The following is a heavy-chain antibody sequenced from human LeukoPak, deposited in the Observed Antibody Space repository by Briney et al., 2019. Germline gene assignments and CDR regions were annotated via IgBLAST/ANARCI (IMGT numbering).Heavy chain of an antibody. J-gene: IGHJ4*02. CDR3: ARSIHEYPVTTFDY. Sequence: ASVKVFCKASGYTFTSYGISWVRQAPGQGLEWMGWISAYNGNTNYAQKLQGRVTMTTDTSTSTAYMELRSLRSDDTAVYYCARSIHEYPVTTFDYWGQGTLVTVSS. D-gene: IGHD2-2*01. CDR1: GYTFTSYG. V-gene: IGHV1-18*01. CDR2: ISAYNGNT.